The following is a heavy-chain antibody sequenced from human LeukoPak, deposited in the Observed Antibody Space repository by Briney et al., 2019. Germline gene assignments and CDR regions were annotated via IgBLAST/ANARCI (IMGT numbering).Heavy chain of an antibody. D-gene: IGHD3-16*02. CDR1: GGSISSSSYY. J-gene: IGHJ4*02. Sequence: PETLSLTCTVSGGSISSSSYYWGWIRQPPGKGLEWIASIYYTGRTYYNPSLKSRVTMSVDLSENQFSLRLSSVTAADSAMYYCAREGPGGYSFDYWGQGTLVTVSS. V-gene: IGHV4-39*07. CDR2: IYYTGRT. CDR3: AREGPGGYSFDY.